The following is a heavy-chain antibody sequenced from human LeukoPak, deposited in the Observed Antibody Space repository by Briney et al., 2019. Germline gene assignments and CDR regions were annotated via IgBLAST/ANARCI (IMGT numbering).Heavy chain of an antibody. CDR2: ISSSSSYI. J-gene: IGHJ4*02. V-gene: IGHV3-21*01. CDR3: ARDRTPDEQWLVVGAPGN. Sequence: GGSLRLSCAASGFTFSSYSMNWVRQAPGKGLEWVSSISSSSSYIYYADSVKGRFTISRDNAKNSLYLQMNSLRAEDTAAYYCARDRTPDEQWLVVGAPGNWGQGTLVTVSS. D-gene: IGHD6-19*01. CDR1: GFTFSSYS.